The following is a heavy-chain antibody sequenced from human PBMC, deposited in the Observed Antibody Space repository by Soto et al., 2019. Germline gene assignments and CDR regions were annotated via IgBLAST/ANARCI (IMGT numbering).Heavy chain of an antibody. Sequence: KTSETLSLTCSVSGGSISSGGYYWSWIRQHPGKGLEWIGYIYYSGPTYYNPSLKSRVTISVDTSKNQFSLKLSSVTAADTAVYYYARAIFGSSDYWGQGTLVTVSS. V-gene: IGHV4-31*03. J-gene: IGHJ4*02. CDR2: IYYSGPT. CDR3: ARAIFGSSDY. CDR1: GGSISSGGYY. D-gene: IGHD3-10*02.